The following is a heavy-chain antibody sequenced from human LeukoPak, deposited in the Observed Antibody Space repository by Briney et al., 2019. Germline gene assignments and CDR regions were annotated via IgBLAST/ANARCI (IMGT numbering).Heavy chain of an antibody. V-gene: IGHV1-8*01. Sequence: ASVKVSCKASGYTFTSYDINWVRQATGQGLEWMGWMNPNSGNTGYAQKFQGRVTMTRNTSISTAYMELSSRRSEDTAVYYCARALCSSTSCYVRPHYYYYYYMDVWGKGTTVTVSS. CDR3: ARALCSSTSCYVRPHYYYYYYMDV. CDR2: MNPNSGNT. CDR1: GYTFTSYD. J-gene: IGHJ6*03. D-gene: IGHD2-2*01.